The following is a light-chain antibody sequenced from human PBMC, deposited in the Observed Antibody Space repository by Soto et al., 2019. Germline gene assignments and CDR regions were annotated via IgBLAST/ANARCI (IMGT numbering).Light chain of an antibody. V-gene: IGKV1-27*01. J-gene: IGKJ1*01. CDR3: QKYDSAPWT. CDR1: QGISNY. CDR2: AAS. Sequence: DIQMTQSPSSLSASVRDRVTITCRASQGISNYLAWYQQKPGKVPKLLLYAASTLQSRVPSRFSGSGSGTDFTLTISSLQPEDVATYYCQKYDSAPWTFGQGTKVEIK.